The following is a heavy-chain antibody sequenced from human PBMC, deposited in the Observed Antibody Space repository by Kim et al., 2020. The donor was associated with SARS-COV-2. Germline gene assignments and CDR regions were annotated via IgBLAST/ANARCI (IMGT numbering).Heavy chain of an antibody. Sequence: GGSLRLSCAASGFTSSSYSMNWVRQAPGKGLEWVSSISSSSSYIYYADSVKGRFTISRDNAKNSLYLQMNSLRAEDTAVYYCARGGRGGNSLGAFDIWGQGTMVTVSS. D-gene: IGHD2-21*02. V-gene: IGHV3-21*01. CDR1: GFTSSSYS. J-gene: IGHJ3*02. CDR3: ARGGRGGNSLGAFDI. CDR2: ISSSSSYI.